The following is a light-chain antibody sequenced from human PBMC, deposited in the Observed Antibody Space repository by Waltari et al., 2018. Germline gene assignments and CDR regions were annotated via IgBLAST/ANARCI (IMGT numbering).Light chain of an antibody. J-gene: IGKJ3*01. CDR2: LTS. CDR3: MQALQTPLT. CDR1: QSLLNRNGYHA. V-gene: IGKV2-28*01. Sequence: DIVMTQSPLYLPVTPGEPASISCRSSQSLLNRNGYHALDWYLQKPGQSPQLLIYLTSTRASGVPVRFSGTGSATDFTLTISRVEPEDVGVYYCMQALQTPLTFGPGTKVDIK.